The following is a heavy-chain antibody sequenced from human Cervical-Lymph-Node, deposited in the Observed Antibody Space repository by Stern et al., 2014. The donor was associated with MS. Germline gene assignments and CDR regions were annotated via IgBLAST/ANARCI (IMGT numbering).Heavy chain of an antibody. CDR2: LFPGGSNI. V-gene: IGHV5-51*01. CDR1: GYTFTSYW. Sequence: EVQLVESGPEVKRPGGSLKISCQASGYTFTSYWIGWVRQMPGKGLGWTAILFPGGSNIRYSPSFQGQVTISADKSSSTAYLQWNNLKASDTAIYYCARQRYFDYWGQGTLVTVSS. CDR3: ARQRYFDY. J-gene: IGHJ4*02.